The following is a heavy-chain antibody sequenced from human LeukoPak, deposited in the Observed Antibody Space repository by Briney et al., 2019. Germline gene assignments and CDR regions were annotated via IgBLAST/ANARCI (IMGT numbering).Heavy chain of an antibody. CDR2: ISGSGGST. CDR3: AKAGDFWSGYPWYFDL. J-gene: IGHJ2*01. Sequence: GGSLRLSCAASGFIFSSYSMSWVRHAPGKGLEWVSAISGSGGSTYYADSVKGRFTISRDNSKNTLYLQMNSLIAEDTAVYYCAKAGDFWSGYPWYFDLWGRGTLVTVSS. CDR1: GFIFSSYS. V-gene: IGHV3-23*01. D-gene: IGHD3-3*01.